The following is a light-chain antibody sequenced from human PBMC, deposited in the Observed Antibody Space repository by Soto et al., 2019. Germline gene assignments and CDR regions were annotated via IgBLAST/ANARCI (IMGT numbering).Light chain of an antibody. J-gene: IGLJ1*01. CDR1: SSDVGGYNY. CDR2: EVD. Sequence: QSALTQPPSASGSPGQSVTISCTGTSSDVGGYNYVSWYQQHPGKAPKLVIYEVDKRPSGVPDRFSGSKSGTTASLTVSGLQPEDEADYYCGSYAGSPYVFGSGTKLTVL. V-gene: IGLV2-8*01. CDR3: GSYAGSPYV.